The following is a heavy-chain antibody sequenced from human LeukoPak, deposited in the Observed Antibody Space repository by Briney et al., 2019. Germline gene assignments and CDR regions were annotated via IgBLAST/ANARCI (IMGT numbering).Heavy chain of an antibody. CDR2: ISGSGGST. V-gene: IGHV3-23*01. D-gene: IGHD3-10*01. CDR3: AKGTGARFGELFPYYFDY. J-gene: IGHJ4*02. CDR1: GFTFSSYA. Sequence: GGSLRLSCAASGFTFSSYAMSWVRQAPGKGLEWVSAISGSGGSTYYADSVKGRFTISRDNSKNTLYLQMNSLRAEDTAVYYCAKGTGARFGELFPYYFDYWGQGTLVTVSS.